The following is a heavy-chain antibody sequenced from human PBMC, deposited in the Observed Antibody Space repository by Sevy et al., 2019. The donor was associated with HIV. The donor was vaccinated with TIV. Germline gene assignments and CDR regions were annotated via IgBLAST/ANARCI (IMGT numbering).Heavy chain of an antibody. Sequence: GGSLRLSCAASGFTFDDFAMHWVRQVPGKGLEWVSGLNWDSGSVDYADSVKGRFTISRDNAKNALFLQMNSLRAEDTALYYCAKAIGATGIAVVANWGQGIQVTVSS. CDR3: AKAIGATGIAVVAN. J-gene: IGHJ4*02. CDR1: GFTFDDFA. D-gene: IGHD6-19*01. V-gene: IGHV3-9*01. CDR2: LNWDSGSV.